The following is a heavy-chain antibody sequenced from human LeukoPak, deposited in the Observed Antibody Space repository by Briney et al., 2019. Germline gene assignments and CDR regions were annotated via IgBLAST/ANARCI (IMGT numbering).Heavy chain of an antibody. CDR3: ARDPISYYYDSSGPLFAFDI. V-gene: IGHV4-4*02. CDR2: IYHSGST. J-gene: IGHJ3*02. CDR1: GGSISSSNW. Sequence: SSETLSLTCAVSGGSISSSNWWSWVRQPPGKGLEWIGEIYHSGSTNYNPSLKSRVTISVDKSKNQFSLRLSSVTAADTAVYYCARDPISYYYDSSGPLFAFDIWGQGTMVTVSS. D-gene: IGHD3-22*01.